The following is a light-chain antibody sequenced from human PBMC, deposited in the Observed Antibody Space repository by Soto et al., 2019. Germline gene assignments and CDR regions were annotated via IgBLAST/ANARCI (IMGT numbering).Light chain of an antibody. CDR2: ASS. CDR3: QLYGISPH. J-gene: IGKJ5*01. V-gene: IGKV3-20*01. CDR1: QSRGSNF. Sequence: IVLTHAPCTLSLSPLERATLSFKTSQSRGSNFLAWYQHKPGQAPRLLIYASSNRATGIPDRFSGSASGTDFTLTINRLEPEDFAVYYCQLYGISPHFGQGTRLE.